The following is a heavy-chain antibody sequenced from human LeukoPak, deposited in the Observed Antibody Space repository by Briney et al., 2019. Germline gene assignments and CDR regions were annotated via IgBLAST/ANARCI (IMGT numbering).Heavy chain of an antibody. CDR3: IRPMGSSTWFDP. Sequence: GGSLRLSCTASGFTFSASAMHWVRQASGKGLEWVGRIRSKANNYATAYAASVNGRFTISGDDSKNTAYLQMNSLKSEDSAAYYCIRPMGSSTWFDPWGQGTLVTVSS. CDR2: IRSKANNYAT. V-gene: IGHV3-73*01. CDR1: GFTFSASA. D-gene: IGHD1-26*01. J-gene: IGHJ5*02.